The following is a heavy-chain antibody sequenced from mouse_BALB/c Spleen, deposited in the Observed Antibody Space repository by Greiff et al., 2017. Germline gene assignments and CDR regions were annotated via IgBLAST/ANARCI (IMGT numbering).Heavy chain of an antibody. Sequence: QVQLKESGPGLVPPSQSLSISCTASGFSLTSYGVHWVRQPPGKGLEWLGVIRAGGSTNYNSALMSRLSISKDNSKSQVFLKMNSLQTDDTAMYDCARCPDFWGQGTSVTVSS. V-gene: IGHV2-9*02. CDR3: ARCPDF. J-gene: IGHJ4*01. CDR2: IRAGGST. CDR1: GFSLTSYG.